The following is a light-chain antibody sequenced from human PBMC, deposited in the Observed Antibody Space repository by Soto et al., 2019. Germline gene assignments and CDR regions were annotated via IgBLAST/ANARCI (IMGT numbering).Light chain of an antibody. CDR1: SSDVGGYNF. Sequence: HSVLTQPRSVSGSPGQSVAISCTGTSSDVGGYNFVSWYQQHPGKAPKLIIYDVSKRPSGVPDRFSGSKSGNTASLTLSGLQAEDEADYYCCSYAGSYTLWVFGGGTKLTVL. CDR3: CSYAGSYTLWV. CDR2: DVS. J-gene: IGLJ3*02. V-gene: IGLV2-11*01.